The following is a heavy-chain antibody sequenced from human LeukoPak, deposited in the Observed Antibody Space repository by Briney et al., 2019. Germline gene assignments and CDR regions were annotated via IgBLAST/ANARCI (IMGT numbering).Heavy chain of an antibody. V-gene: IGHV3-53*01. J-gene: IGHJ4*02. CDR2: IYSSGDT. CDR1: GLNFPSAW. CDR3: ARGAVSGGFLDY. D-gene: IGHD2-15*01. Sequence: GGSLRLSCAVSGLNFPSAWMNWVRRAPGKGLEWVSLIYSSGDTYYADSVKGRFTISRDDSKNTLYLQMNSLRAEDTAVYSCARGAVSGGFLDYWGQGTLVTVSS.